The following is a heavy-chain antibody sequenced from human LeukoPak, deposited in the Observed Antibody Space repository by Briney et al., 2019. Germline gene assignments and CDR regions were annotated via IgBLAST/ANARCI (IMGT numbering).Heavy chain of an antibody. CDR3: ARLREIPLAGSIREDYYGMDV. Sequence: PGGSLRLSCGASGFTFSSYGMHWVRQAPGKGLEWVAVIWYDGSNKYYADSVKGRFTIARDNSKNTLDLQMNRVRAVDTAVYYCARLREIPLAGSIREDYYGMDVWGQGTTVTVSS. J-gene: IGHJ6*02. CDR2: IWYDGSNK. CDR1: GFTFSSYG. V-gene: IGHV3-33*01. D-gene: IGHD6-19*01.